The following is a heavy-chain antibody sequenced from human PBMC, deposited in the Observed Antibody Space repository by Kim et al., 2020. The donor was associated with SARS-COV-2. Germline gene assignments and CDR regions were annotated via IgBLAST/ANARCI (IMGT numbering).Heavy chain of an antibody. CDR2: IYYSGST. CDR1: GGSISSGGYY. J-gene: IGHJ4*02. V-gene: IGHV4-31*03. D-gene: IGHD5-12*01. Sequence: SETLSLTCTVSGGSISSGGYYWSWIRQHPGKGLEWIGYIYYSGSTYYNPSLKSRVTISVDTSKNQFSLKLSSVTAADTAVYYCARGFSGYDYGHFDYWGQGTLVTVSS. CDR3: ARGFSGYDYGHFDY.